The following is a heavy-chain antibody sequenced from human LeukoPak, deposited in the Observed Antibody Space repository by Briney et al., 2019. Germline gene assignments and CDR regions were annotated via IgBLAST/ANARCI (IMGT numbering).Heavy chain of an antibody. CDR3: ARERTGDLVDY. CDR1: GASISSYY. D-gene: IGHD7-27*01. Sequence: SETLSLTCSVSGASISSYYWSWIRQPAGKGLEWIGRIYTSGSTNYNPSLKSRVTISVDTSKNLFSLKLSSVTAADTAVYYCARERTGDLVDYWGQGTLVTVSS. V-gene: IGHV4-4*07. CDR2: IYTSGST. J-gene: IGHJ4*02.